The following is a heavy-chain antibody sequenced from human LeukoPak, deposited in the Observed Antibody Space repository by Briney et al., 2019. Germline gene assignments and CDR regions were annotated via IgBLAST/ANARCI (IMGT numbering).Heavy chain of an antibody. CDR3: ARAGGSGYYYSYMDV. CDR2: IIPIFGTT. D-gene: IGHD3-10*01. V-gene: IGHV1-69*13. J-gene: IGHJ6*03. Sequence: SVKDSCKASGGTFISYAIRWVRQAPGQGLEWMGRIIPIFGTTHYVQKFQGRVTLTPDASTSTPYMYLSSLRSEDTAVYYCARAGGSGYYYSYMDVWGKGTTVTVSS. CDR1: GGTFISYA.